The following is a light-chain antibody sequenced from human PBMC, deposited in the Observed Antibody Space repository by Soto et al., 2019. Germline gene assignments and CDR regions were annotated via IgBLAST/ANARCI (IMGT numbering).Light chain of an antibody. CDR1: QDINIY. CDR3: QQYDILPIT. J-gene: IGKJ5*01. V-gene: IGKV1-33*01. CDR2: DAS. Sequence: DLQMTQSPSSLFASVGDIVTITCQATQDINIYLNWYQQKPGKAPNLLIYDASNLEIGVPSRFSGSGSGTHFTFTISSLQTEDIGTYYCQQYDILPITFGRGTLLEI.